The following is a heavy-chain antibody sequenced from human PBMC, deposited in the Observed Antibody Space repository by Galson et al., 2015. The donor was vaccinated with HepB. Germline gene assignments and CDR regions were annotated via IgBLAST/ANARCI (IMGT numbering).Heavy chain of an antibody. D-gene: IGHD5-24*01. CDR2: IIPIYSTT. CDR3: ATGGGSSTQRYAMDV. CDR1: GGTFSTYG. Sequence: SVKVSCKASGGTFSTYGITWVRQAPGEGLEWMGGIIPIYSTTNYAQKFQGRVTITADESTSTAYMELSSLTSDDTAVYFCATGGGSSTQRYAMDVWGQGTTVTVSS. J-gene: IGHJ6*02. V-gene: IGHV1-69*13.